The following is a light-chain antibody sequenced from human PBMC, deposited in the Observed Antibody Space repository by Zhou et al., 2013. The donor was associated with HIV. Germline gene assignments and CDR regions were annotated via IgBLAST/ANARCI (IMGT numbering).Light chain of an antibody. CDR1: QSVSAN. CDR2: DAS. J-gene: IGKJ1*01. Sequence: EIVMTQSPVTLSVSPGERATLSCRASQSVSANLAWYQQKPGQAPRLLIYDASTRATGIPARFSGSGSGTEFTLTISSMQSEDFAVYYCQQYNNWPPWTFGQRDQ. V-gene: IGKV3-15*01. CDR3: QQYNNWPPWT.